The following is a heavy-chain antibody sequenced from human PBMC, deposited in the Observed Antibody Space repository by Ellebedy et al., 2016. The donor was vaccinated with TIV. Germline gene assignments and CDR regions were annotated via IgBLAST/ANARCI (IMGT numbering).Heavy chain of an antibody. D-gene: IGHD5-24*01. Sequence: PGGSLRLSCTVSGFSFSGYAMHWVRQAPGKGLEWVAVISDDGSNKYYADSVKGRFTISRDNSKNTLYLQMNSLRVEDTAVYYCARVPGELATTAYYFDSWGQGTLVTVSS. CDR2: ISDDGSNK. CDR1: GFSFSGYA. J-gene: IGHJ4*02. CDR3: ARVPGELATTAYYFDS. V-gene: IGHV3-30-3*01.